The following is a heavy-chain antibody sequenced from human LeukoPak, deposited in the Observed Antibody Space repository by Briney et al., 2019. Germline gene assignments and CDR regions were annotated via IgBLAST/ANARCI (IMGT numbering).Heavy chain of an antibody. V-gene: IGHV1-58*02. D-gene: IGHD2-8*01. CDR2: IVVGSGNT. CDR1: GFTFTSSA. Sequence: GASVKVSCKASGFTFTSSAMQWVRQARGQRLEWIGWIVVGSGNTNYAQKFQERVTITRDMSTSTAYMELSSLRSEDTAVYYCAAGKILYRPLDAFDIWGQGTMVTVSS. J-gene: IGHJ3*02. CDR3: AAGKILYRPLDAFDI.